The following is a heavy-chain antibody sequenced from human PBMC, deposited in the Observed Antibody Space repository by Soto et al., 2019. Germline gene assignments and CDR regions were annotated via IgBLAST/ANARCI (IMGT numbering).Heavy chain of an antibody. Sequence: GGSLIVSCAASGFTFSSYAMHWVRQAPGKGLEWVANIKQDGNEKYYVDSVKGRFTISRDNAKNSVYLQMDSLRAEDTAVYYCARFRFLGSSSYTFGIQYYSDYLGQ. D-gene: IGHD3-3*01. V-gene: IGHV3-7*03. CDR1: GFTFSSYA. CDR3: ARFRFLGSSSYTFGIQYYSDY. J-gene: IGHJ4*02. CDR2: IKQDGNEK.